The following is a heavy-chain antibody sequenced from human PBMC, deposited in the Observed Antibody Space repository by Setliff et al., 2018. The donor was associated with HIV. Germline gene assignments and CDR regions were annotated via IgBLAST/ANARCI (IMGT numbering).Heavy chain of an antibody. CDR1: GGPLSGHY. D-gene: IGHD2-2*01. Sequence: PSETLSLTCAVYGGPLSGHYWSWIRQPPGQGLEWIGETSHSGKTNYNPSLKSRVTISVDTSKNQFSLKLASVTAADTAVYYCVTSSSWSSRLNFWGHGTMVTVSS. V-gene: IGHV4-34*01. CDR2: TSHSGKT. J-gene: IGHJ3*01. CDR3: VTSSSWSSRLNF.